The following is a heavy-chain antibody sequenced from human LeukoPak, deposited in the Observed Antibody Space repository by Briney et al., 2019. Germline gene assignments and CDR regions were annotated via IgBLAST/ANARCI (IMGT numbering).Heavy chain of an antibody. J-gene: IGHJ4*02. CDR3: ARSRIVVVPAALRY. D-gene: IGHD2-2*01. Sequence: ASVKVSCKASGYTFTGYYMHWVRQAPGQGLEWMGWINPNSGGTNYAQKFQGRVTMTRDTSISTAYMELSRLRSDDTAVYYCARSRIVVVPAALRYWGQETLVTVSS. V-gene: IGHV1-2*02. CDR1: GYTFTGYY. CDR2: INPNSGGT.